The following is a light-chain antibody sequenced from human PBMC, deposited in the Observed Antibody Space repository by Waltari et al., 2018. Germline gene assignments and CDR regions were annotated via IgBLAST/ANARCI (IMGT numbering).Light chain of an antibody. CDR2: GAS. Sequence: EIVLTQSPGTLSLSPGERATLSCRASQSVSSRNLAWYQQRPGQAPRLLIYGASNRATGVPDRISGSVSGTDFTLTISRLEPEDFAVYYCQQYGSSPWTFGQGTEVDIK. J-gene: IGKJ1*01. V-gene: IGKV3-20*01. CDR3: QQYGSSPWT. CDR1: QSVSSRN.